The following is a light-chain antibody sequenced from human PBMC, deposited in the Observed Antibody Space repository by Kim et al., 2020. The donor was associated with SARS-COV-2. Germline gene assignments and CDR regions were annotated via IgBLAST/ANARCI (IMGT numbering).Light chain of an antibody. CDR1: HIVGDF. Sequence: SLSPGQVATLSCRASHIVGDFLSWYQQRPGQAPRLLIYDASKRATGIPTRFSGSGSGTDFTLTVSTLEPEDFALYYCQRSSWPITFGQGTRLEIK. CDR3: QRSSWPIT. V-gene: IGKV3-11*01. CDR2: DAS. J-gene: IGKJ5*01.